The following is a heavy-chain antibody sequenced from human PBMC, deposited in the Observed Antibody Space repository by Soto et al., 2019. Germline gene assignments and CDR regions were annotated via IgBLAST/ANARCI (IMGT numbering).Heavy chain of an antibody. CDR2: ISYDGSNE. Sequence: QVQLMDSGGGVVQPGRSLRLSCAASGFTFSSYAMHWVRQAPGKGLEWVAVISYDGSNEYYADPVKGRFTIFRDNSKDGPDLQMNSLRVQDRAVYYCARGHRSGWCRYDFWVQGTRVTVSS. D-gene: IGHD6-19*01. CDR3: ARGHRSGWCRYDF. V-gene: IGHV3-30-3*01. J-gene: IGHJ4*02. CDR1: GFTFSSYA.